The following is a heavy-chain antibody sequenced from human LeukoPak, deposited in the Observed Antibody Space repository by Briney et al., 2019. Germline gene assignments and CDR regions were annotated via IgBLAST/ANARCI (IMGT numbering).Heavy chain of an antibody. CDR1: GFTFSTYW. V-gene: IGHV3-7*01. J-gene: IGHJ4*02. D-gene: IGHD6-19*01. CDR3: ARVDAVPGSFDY. CDR2: IKQDGSEK. Sequence: GGSLRLSCAASGFTFSTYWMTWVRQAPGKGLEWVANIKQDGSEKYYVDSVKGRFTISRDNAMNSLYLRMNSLRAEDTAVYYCARVDAVPGSFDYWGQGTLVTVSS.